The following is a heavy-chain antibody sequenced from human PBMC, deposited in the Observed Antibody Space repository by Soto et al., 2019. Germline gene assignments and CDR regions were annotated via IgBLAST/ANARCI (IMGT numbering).Heavy chain of an antibody. V-gene: IGHV1-69*04. D-gene: IGHD6-13*01. Sequence: GASVKVSCKASGGTFSSYTISWVRQAPGQGLEWMGRIIPILGIANYAQKFQGRVTITADKSTSTANMELSSLSYEDTAVFYCARDQGDTSSWYDDHNDILAFWGKGTTAPVSS. CDR2: IIPILGIA. CDR3: ARDQGDTSSWYDDHNDILAF. CDR1: GGTFSSYT. J-gene: IGHJ6*04.